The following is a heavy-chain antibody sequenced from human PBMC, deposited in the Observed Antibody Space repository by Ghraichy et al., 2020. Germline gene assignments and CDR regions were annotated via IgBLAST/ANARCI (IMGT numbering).Heavy chain of an antibody. CDR2: IKQDGSEK. Sequence: LSLTCAASGFTFSSYWMSWVRQAPGKGLEWVANIKQDGSEKYYVDSVKGRFTISRDNAKNSLYLQMNSLRAEDTAVYYCAREGYYDSSGYDYWGQGTLVTVSS. V-gene: IGHV3-7*01. CDR1: GFTFSSYW. J-gene: IGHJ4*02. D-gene: IGHD3-22*01. CDR3: AREGYYDSSGYDY.